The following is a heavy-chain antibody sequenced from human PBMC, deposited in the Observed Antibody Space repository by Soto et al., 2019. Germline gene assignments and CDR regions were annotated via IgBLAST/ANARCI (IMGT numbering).Heavy chain of an antibody. CDR2: IKSKTDGGTT. Sequence: PGGSLRLSCAASGFTFTNAWINWVRPAPGKGREWVGRIKSKTDGGTTDYAEPVKGRFAISRGDSNNMVYLQMNSLKIEDTAVYYCTTDSFSTIIIVRFDYWGHGTLVTVSS. D-gene: IGHD3-22*01. V-gene: IGHV3-15*07. CDR3: TTDSFSTIIIVRFDY. CDR1: GFTFTNAW. J-gene: IGHJ4*01.